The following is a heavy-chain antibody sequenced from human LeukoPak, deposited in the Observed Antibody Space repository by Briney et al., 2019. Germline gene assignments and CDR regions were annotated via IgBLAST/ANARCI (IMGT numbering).Heavy chain of an antibody. CDR3: ARDGYTASYYSLHF. CDR1: SGSISSYY. D-gene: IGHD1-26*01. V-gene: IGHV4-4*07. J-gene: IGHJ4*02. CDR2: IYTTGAT. Sequence: LETLSLTCAVSSGSISSYYWSWIRQPAGKGLEWIGRIYTTGATHYNPSLNSRVTMSIDTSKNQFSLKLRSVTAADTAVYYCARDGYTASYYSLHFWGQGILVTVSS.